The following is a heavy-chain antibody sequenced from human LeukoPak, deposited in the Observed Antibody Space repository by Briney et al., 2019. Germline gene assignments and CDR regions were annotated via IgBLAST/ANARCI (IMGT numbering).Heavy chain of an antibody. CDR2: IIPIFGTA. Sequence: SVKVSCKASGGTFSSYAISWVRQAPGQGLEWMGGIIPIFGTANYAQKFQGRVTITADKSTSTAYMELSSLRSEDTAVYYCAGEGSGYSYGYGVVDYWGQGTLVTVSS. CDR3: AGEGSGYSYGYGVVDY. J-gene: IGHJ4*02. CDR1: GGTFSSYA. D-gene: IGHD5-18*01. V-gene: IGHV1-69*06.